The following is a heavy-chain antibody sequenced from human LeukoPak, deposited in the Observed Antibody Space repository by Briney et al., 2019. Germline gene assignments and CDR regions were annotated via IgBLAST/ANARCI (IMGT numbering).Heavy chain of an antibody. Sequence: PSETLSLTCTVSGGSISSSAYHWGWIRQPPGKGLEWIGSIHNSGSTYYNPSLKSRVTISVDTSKNQFSLKLSSVTAADTAVYYCARAVWNYSPNNWFDPWGQGTLVTVSS. CDR2: IHNSGST. D-gene: IGHD1-7*01. CDR3: ARAVWNYSPNNWFDP. J-gene: IGHJ5*02. CDR1: GGSISSSAYH. V-gene: IGHV4-39*07.